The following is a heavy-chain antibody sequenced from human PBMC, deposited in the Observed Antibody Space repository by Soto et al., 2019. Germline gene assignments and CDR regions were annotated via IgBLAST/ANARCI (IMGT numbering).Heavy chain of an antibody. D-gene: IGHD2-2*01. CDR1: GFPFSSYA. V-gene: IGHV3-23*01. Sequence: PGGSLRLSCAASGFPFSSYAMSWVRQAPGKGLEWVSAISGSGGSTYYADSVKGRFTISRDNSKNTLYLQMNSLRAEDTAVYYCAKDPLGIVVVPAASDYWGQGTLVTVSS. CDR2: ISGSGGST. CDR3: AKDPLGIVVVPAASDY. J-gene: IGHJ4*02.